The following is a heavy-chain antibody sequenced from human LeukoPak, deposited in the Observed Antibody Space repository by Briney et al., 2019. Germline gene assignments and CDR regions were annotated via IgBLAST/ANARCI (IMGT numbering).Heavy chain of an antibody. J-gene: IGHJ5*02. CDR1: GYTFTSYD. V-gene: IGHV1-8*01. D-gene: IGHD6-19*01. CDR2: MNPNSGNT. Sequence: ASVKVSCKASGYTFTSYDINWVRQATGQGLEWMGWMNPNSGNTGYAQKFQGRVTMTRNTSISTAYMELSSLRSEDTAVYYCARGPPVAGTSSWFDPRGQGTLVTVSS. CDR3: ARGPPVAGTSSWFDP.